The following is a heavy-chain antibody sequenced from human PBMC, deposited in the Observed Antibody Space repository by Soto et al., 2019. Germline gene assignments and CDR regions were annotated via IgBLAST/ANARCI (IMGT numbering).Heavy chain of an antibody. D-gene: IGHD3-3*01. CDR3: ARMRNYDCCSGSYSDAFDI. Sequence: SETLSLTCAVSGGSISGYYWTRNRQPPGKGLDWIGYVYYTGSTSYNPSLKGPVSLLVDTSKSHFSVKLRSVTAAGTAVYYCARMRNYDCCSGSYSDAFDIWGQGTMVTVS. CDR1: GGSISGYY. J-gene: IGHJ3*02. V-gene: IGHV4-59*01. CDR2: VYYTGST.